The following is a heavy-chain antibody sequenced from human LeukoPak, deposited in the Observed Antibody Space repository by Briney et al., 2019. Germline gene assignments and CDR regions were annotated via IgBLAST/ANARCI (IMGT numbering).Heavy chain of an antibody. CDR3: AKAGYSSQFRMDV. CDR2: ISWNSGSI. CDR1: GFTFDDYA. J-gene: IGHJ6*03. D-gene: IGHD6-13*01. V-gene: IGHV3-9*01. Sequence: SLRLSCAASGFTFDDYAMHWVRQAPGKGLEWVSGISWNSGSIGYADSVKGRFTISRDNAKNSLYLQMNSLRAEDTALYYCAKAGYSSQFRMDVWGKGTTVTVSS.